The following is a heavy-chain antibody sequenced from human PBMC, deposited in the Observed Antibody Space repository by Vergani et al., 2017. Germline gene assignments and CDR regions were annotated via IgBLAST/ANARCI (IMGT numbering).Heavy chain of an antibody. CDR1: GFTFDDYT. J-gene: IGHJ6*02. Sequence: EVQLVESGGGLVQPGGSLRLSCAASGFTFDDYTMHWVRQAPGKGLEWVSLISWDGGSTYYADSVKGRFTISRDNSKNTLYLHMNSLRAEDTAVYYCAKGWNIYGMDVWGQGTTVTVSS. D-gene: IGHD2/OR15-2a*01. CDR3: AKGWNIYGMDV. CDR2: ISWDGGST. V-gene: IGHV3-43*01.